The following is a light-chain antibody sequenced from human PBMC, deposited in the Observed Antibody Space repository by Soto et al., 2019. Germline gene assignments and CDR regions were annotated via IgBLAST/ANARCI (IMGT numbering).Light chain of an antibody. CDR1: NSNIGSNI. J-gene: IGLJ3*02. V-gene: IGLV1-44*01. CDR3: AAWDDSLNGPV. CDR2: TNN. Sequence: QSVLTQPPSASGTPGQRVTISCSGSNSNIGSNIVNWYQQLPGTAPKLLIYTNNQRPPGVPDRFSGSKSGTSASLDISGLQSEDEADYYCAAWDDSLNGPVFGGGTKVTVL.